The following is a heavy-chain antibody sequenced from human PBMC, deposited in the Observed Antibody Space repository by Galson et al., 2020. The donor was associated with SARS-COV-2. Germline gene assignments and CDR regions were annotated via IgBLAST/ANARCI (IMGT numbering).Heavy chain of an antibody. J-gene: IGHJ6*02. CDR3: ARDRGTPVPGGYYYYYGMDV. Sequence: TGGSLRLSCAASGFTFSDYYMSWIRQAPGKGLERDSYISSSSSYTNYADSVKGRFTISRDNAKNSLYLQMNSLRAEDTAVYYCARDRGTPVPGGYYYYYGMDVWGQGTTVTVSS. CDR2: ISSSSSYT. V-gene: IGHV3-11*06. CDR1: GFTFSDYY. D-gene: IGHD2-2*01.